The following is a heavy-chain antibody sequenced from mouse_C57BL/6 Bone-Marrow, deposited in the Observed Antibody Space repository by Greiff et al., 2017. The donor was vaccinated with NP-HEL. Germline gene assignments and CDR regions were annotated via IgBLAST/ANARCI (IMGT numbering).Heavy chain of an antibody. Sequence: VKLVESGPGLVAPSQSLSITCTVSGFSLTSYAISWVRQPPGKGLEWLGVIWTGGGTNYNSALKSRLSISKDNSKSQVFLKMNSLQTDDTARYYCARIHYGSSYAMDYWGQGTSVTVSS. D-gene: IGHD1-1*01. CDR3: ARIHYGSSYAMDY. V-gene: IGHV2-9-1*01. J-gene: IGHJ4*01. CDR1: GFSLTSYA. CDR2: IWTGGGT.